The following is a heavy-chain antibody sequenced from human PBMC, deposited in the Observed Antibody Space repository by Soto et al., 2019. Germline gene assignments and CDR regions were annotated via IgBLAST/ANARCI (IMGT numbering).Heavy chain of an antibody. Sequence: EVQLLESGGGLVQPGGSLRLSCAASGLSFSSYAMTWVRQAPGKGLEWVAAISDGGGTAYYADSVKGRFTISRDNSKNTLYLQKNSLRVEDTAVYYCAKDSRSLTRITIFGVDYMDVWGKGTTVTVSS. CDR3: AKDSRSLTRITIFGVDYMDV. V-gene: IGHV3-23*01. CDR1: GLSFSSYA. J-gene: IGHJ6*03. D-gene: IGHD3-3*01. CDR2: ISDGGGTA.